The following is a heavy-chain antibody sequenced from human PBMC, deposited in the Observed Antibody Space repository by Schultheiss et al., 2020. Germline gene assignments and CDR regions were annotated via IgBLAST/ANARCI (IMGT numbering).Heavy chain of an antibody. V-gene: IGHV4-59*01. Sequence: SETLSLTCTVSGGSISSYYWSWIRQPPGKGLEWIGYIYYSGSTNYNPSLKSRVTISVDTSKNQFSLKLSSVTAADTAVYYCAREEEGGYYFDYWGQGTLVNV. CDR2: IYYSGST. CDR1: GGSISSYY. D-gene: IGHD3-16*01. CDR3: AREEEGGYYFDY. J-gene: IGHJ4*02.